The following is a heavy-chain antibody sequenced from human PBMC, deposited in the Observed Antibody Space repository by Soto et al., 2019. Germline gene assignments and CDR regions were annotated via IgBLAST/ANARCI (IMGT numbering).Heavy chain of an antibody. CDR2: IYHSGST. CDR3: ARAGDSSGPVALGY. V-gene: IGHV4-30-2*01. J-gene: IGHJ4*02. CDR1: GGSISSGGSS. Sequence: QLQLQESGSGLVKPSQTLSLTCAVSGGSISSGGSSWSWIRQPPGKGLEWIGYIYHSGSTYYNPSLKSRVTISVDRSKNQFSIKMSSVTAADTAVYYCARAGDSSGPVALGYWGQGTLVTVSS. D-gene: IGHD6-19*01.